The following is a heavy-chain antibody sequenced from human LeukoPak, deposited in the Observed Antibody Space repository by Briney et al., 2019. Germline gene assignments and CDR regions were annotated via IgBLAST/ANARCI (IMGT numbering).Heavy chain of an antibody. J-gene: IGHJ4*02. V-gene: IGHV1-2*06. CDR2: INPHSGGT. CDR3: ARVTWKTVVAAPDY. D-gene: IGHD2-15*01. CDR1: GYTFTDYY. Sequence: ASVKVSCKASGYTFTDYYMHWVRQAPGQGLEWMGRINPHSGGTNYAQKFQGRVSMTRDTSINTAYMEVSRLTPDDTAVYYCARVTWKTVVAAPDYWGQGTLVTVSS.